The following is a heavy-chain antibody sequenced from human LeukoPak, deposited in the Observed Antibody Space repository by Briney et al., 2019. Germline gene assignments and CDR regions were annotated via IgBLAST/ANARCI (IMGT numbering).Heavy chain of an antibody. Sequence: ASVKVSCKASGYTFTSYGISWVRQAPGQGLEWMGWISAYNGNTNYAQKLQGRVTMTTDTSTSTAYMELRSLRSDDTAVYYCARDSSYDSSGYYSYIDYWGQGTLVTVSS. D-gene: IGHD3-22*01. V-gene: IGHV1-18*01. J-gene: IGHJ4*02. CDR3: ARDSSYDSSGYYSYIDY. CDR2: ISAYNGNT. CDR1: GYTFTSYG.